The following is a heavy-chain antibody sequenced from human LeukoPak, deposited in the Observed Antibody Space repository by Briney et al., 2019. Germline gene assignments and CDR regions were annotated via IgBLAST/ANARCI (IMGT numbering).Heavy chain of an antibody. CDR2: ISYDGTKK. V-gene: IGHV3-30*18. CDR3: AKDRAAAGTADYFDY. D-gene: IGHD6-13*01. J-gene: IGHJ4*02. Sequence: PGGSLRLSCAASGFTFSSYGMHWVRQAPGKGLEWVAVISYDGTKKYYADSVKGRFTISRDNSKNTLFLQMNSLRAEDTAVYYCAKDRAAAGTADYFDYWGQGTLVTVSS. CDR1: GFTFSSYG.